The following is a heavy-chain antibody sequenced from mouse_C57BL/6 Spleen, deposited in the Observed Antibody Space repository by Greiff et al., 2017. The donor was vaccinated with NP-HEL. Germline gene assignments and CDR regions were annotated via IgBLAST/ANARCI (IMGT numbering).Heavy chain of an antibody. CDR3: TNYYYGSSPYAMDY. V-gene: IGHV1-15*01. CDR1: GYTFTDYE. CDR2: IDPETGGT. J-gene: IGHJ4*01. D-gene: IGHD1-1*01. Sequence: QVQLKESGAELVRPGASVTLSCKASGYTFTDYEMHWVKQTPVHGLEWIGAIDPETGGTAYNQKFKGKAILTADKSSSTAYMELRSLTSEDSAVYYCTNYYYGSSPYAMDYWGQGTSVTVSS.